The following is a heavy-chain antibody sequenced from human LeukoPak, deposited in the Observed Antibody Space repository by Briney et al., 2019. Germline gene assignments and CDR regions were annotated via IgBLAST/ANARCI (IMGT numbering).Heavy chain of an antibody. V-gene: IGHV4-34*01. D-gene: IGHD2-2*02. CDR3: ARGGYCSSTSCYTLNWFDP. CDR1: GGSFSGYY. Sequence: SETLSLTCAVYGGSFSGYYWSWIRQPPGKGLEWIGEINHSGSTNYNPSLKSRVTISVDTSKNQFSLKLSSVTAADTAVYYCARGGYCSSTSCYTLNWFDPWGQGTLVTVSS. J-gene: IGHJ5*02. CDR2: INHSGST.